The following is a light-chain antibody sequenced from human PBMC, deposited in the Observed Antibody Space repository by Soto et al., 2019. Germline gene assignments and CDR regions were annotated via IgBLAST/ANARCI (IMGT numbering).Light chain of an antibody. CDR3: QQYNSYSGT. J-gene: IGKJ1*01. CDR2: AAS. Sequence: DIQMTQSPSTLSASVGDRVTITCRASQSLSRSLAWYQQKPGKAPKLLIYAASSLESGVPSRFSGSGSGTEFTLTISSLQPDDFATYYCQQYNSYSGTCGQGTKVEIK. V-gene: IGKV1-5*01. CDR1: QSLSRS.